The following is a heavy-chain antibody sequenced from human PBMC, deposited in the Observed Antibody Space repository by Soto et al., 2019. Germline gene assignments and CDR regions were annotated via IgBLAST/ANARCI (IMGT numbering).Heavy chain of an antibody. Sequence: QEQLVESGGGVVKPGGSLRLSCTASGFSFSDYYMSWIRQAPGKGLECIAYISSSGNSIYYADSVKGRFTVSRDNAKNSLYLHMNGLKADDTAMYYCVRDDDYGGTNDWFDPWVQGTLVTVSS. V-gene: IGHV3-11*01. CDR3: VRDDDYGGTNDWFDP. CDR2: ISSSGNSI. J-gene: IGHJ5*02. D-gene: IGHD4-17*01. CDR1: GFSFSDYY.